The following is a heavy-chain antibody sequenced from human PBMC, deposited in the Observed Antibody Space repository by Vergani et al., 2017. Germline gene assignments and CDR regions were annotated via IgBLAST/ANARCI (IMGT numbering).Heavy chain of an antibody. D-gene: IGHD6-13*01. CDR3: ARGSRAEGGSGPDK. Sequence: QVQLQESGPGLVKPSETLSLTCTVSNDSVSNTFYYWGWIRQTPGKGLEWIGSIYTSGSTNYNPSLKSRVTISVDTSKNQFSLKLSSVTAADTAVYYCARGSRAEGGSGPDKWGQGTLVTVSS. V-gene: IGHV4-39*07. CDR2: IYTSGST. CDR1: NDSVSNTFYY. J-gene: IGHJ4*02.